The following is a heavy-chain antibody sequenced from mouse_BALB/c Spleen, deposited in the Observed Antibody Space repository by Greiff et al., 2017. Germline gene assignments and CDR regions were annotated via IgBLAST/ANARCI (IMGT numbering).Heavy chain of an antibody. CDR2: ISYDGSN. V-gene: IGHV3-6*02. CDR1: GYSITSGYY. Sequence: EVKLQESGPGLVKPSQSLSLTCSVTGYSITSGYYWNWIRQFPGNKLEWMGYISYDGSNNYNPSLKNRISITRDTSKNQFFLKLNSVTTEDTATYYCARYYDYFYWYFDVWGAGTTVTVSS. D-gene: IGHD2-4*01. J-gene: IGHJ1*01. CDR3: ARYYDYFYWYFDV.